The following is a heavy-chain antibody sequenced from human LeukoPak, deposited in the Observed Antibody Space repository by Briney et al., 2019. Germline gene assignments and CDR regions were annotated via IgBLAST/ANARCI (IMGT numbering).Heavy chain of an antibody. CDR3: ARTYDSSGYYYNWFDP. J-gene: IGHJ5*02. V-gene: IGHV1-69*05. CDR2: IIPIFGTA. D-gene: IGHD3-22*01. CDR1: GGTFSSYA. Sequence: SVKVSCKASGGTFSSYAISWVRQAPGQGLEWMGRIIPIFGTANYAQKFQGRVTITTDESTSTAYMELSRLRSDDTAVYYCARTYDSSGYYYNWFDPWGQGTLVTVSS.